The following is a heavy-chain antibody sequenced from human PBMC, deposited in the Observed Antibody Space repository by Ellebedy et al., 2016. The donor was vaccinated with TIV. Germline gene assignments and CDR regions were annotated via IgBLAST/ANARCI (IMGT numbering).Heavy chain of an antibody. J-gene: IGHJ4*02. D-gene: IGHD6-13*01. CDR1: GFTFSGYY. CDR3: ARLGVIAAAGASDS. CDR2: ISYSGDLM. V-gene: IGHV3-11*01. Sequence: GESLKIPCAAPGFTFSGYYMRWFRQAPGKGPEWVSYISYSGDLMYYADSVKGRFTTSRDNAGNSLYLQMNRLRAEDTAVYYCARLGVIAAAGASDSWGQGTLVIVSS.